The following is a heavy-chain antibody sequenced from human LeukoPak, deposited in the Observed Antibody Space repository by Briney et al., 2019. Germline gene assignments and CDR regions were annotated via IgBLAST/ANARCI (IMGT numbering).Heavy chain of an antibody. CDR3: ARGSPSSGSMTFDY. J-gene: IGHJ4*02. D-gene: IGHD6-19*01. V-gene: IGHV4-4*02. Sequence: PSGTLSLTCAVSGGSISSSNWWSWVRQPPGKGLEWIGEIYHSGSTNYNPSLKSRVTISVDTSKNQFSLKLSSVTAADTAVYYCARGSPSSGSMTFDYWGQGTLVTVSS. CDR1: GGSISSSNW. CDR2: IYHSGST.